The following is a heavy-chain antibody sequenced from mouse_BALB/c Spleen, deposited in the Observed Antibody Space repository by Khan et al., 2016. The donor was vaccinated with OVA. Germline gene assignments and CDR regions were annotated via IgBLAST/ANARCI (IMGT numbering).Heavy chain of an antibody. CDR1: GFTFIDYG. V-gene: IGHV5-15*02. CDR2: ISSVAYSI. Sequence: EVELVESGGGLVQPGGSRKLSCAASGFTFIDYGMAWVRQTPGKGPEWIAFISSVAYSIYYADTVTGRFTLSRENAKNTRYLEMSSLRSDDTAMYYCARGGFAYWGQGTLVTVSA. J-gene: IGHJ3*01. CDR3: ARGGFAY.